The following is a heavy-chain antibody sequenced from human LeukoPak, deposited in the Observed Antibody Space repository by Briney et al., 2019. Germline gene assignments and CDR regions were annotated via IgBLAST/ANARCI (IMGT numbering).Heavy chain of an antibody. V-gene: IGHV3-23*01. J-gene: IGHJ5*02. CDR3: AKAATIAFFYNWFDP. CDR1: GFTFSSYG. D-gene: IGHD5-24*01. CDR2: ISGSGGST. Sequence: GGSLRLSCAASGFTFSSYGMSWVRQAPGKGLEWVSAISGSGGSTYYADSVKGRFTISRDNSKNTLYLQMNSLRAEDTAVYYCAKAATIAFFYNWFDPWGQGTLVTVSS.